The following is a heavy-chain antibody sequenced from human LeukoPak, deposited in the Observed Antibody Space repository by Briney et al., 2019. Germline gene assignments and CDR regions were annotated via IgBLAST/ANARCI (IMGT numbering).Heavy chain of an antibody. V-gene: IGHV4-4*01. D-gene: IGHD2/OR15-2a*01. J-gene: IGHJ4*02. CDR3: TRENRPFCPCAF. Sequence: PSGTLSLTCGVSGGSIDSTNYWSWVRQAPGKGLEWIGVIAHDGTRNYNPSLRSRVAMSFDRANNYFSLSLPAVTAADTVLYCCTRENRPFCPCAFWGQGVMVTVSS. CDR2: IAHDGTR. CDR1: GGSIDSTNY.